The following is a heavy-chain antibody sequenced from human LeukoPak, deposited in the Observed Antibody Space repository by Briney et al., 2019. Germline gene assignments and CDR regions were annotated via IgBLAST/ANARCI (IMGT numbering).Heavy chain of an antibody. V-gene: IGHV3-66*02. CDR1: GFTVSSNY. CDR2: IYSGGST. Sequence: PGGSLRLSCAASGFTVSSNYMSWVRQAPGKGLEWVSVIYSGGSTYYADSVKGRFTISRDNSKNTLYLQMNSLRAEDTAVYYCARGPRSYQPLYWGQGTLVTVSS. J-gene: IGHJ4*02. D-gene: IGHD2-2*01. CDR3: ARGPRSYQPLY.